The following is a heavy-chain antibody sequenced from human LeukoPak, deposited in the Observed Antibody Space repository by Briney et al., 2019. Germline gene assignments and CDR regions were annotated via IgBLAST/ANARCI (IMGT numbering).Heavy chain of an antibody. CDR3: ARGQHYFAY. Sequence: GGSLRLSCAASGFSFGSYSMNWVRQAPGKGLEWVSSISSSGYVYYADSMKGRFTISRDSAKNSLSLQMNSLRAEDTAVYYCARGQHYFAYWGQGTLVTVSS. CDR1: GFSFGSYS. V-gene: IGHV3-21*06. D-gene: IGHD2-2*01. CDR2: ISSSGYV. J-gene: IGHJ4*02.